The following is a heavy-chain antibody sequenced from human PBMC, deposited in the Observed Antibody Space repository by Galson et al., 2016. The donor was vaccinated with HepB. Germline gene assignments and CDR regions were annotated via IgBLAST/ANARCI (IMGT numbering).Heavy chain of an antibody. CDR2: ISYDGSNK. J-gene: IGHJ4*02. Sequence: SLRLSCAASGFMFSNYVMHWVRQAPGKGLEWVALISYDGSNKYYADSVKGRFTISRDNSKNTLHLQMNSLRAEDTAVYYCARVLGGGRNDHDYWGQGTLVTVSS. D-gene: IGHD1-1*01. CDR3: ARVLGGGRNDHDY. CDR1: GFMFSNYV. V-gene: IGHV3-30-3*01.